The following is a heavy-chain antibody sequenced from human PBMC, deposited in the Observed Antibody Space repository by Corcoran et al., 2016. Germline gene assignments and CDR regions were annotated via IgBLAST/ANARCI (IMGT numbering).Heavy chain of an antibody. CDR1: GFTFSSYW. Sequence: EVQLVESGGGLVQPGGSLRLYCAASGFTFSSYWMSWVRQAPGKGLEWVANIKQDGSEKYYVDSVKGRFTISRDNAKNSLYLQMNSRRAEDTAVYYCATRKKSVNSGYAAYWGQGTLVTGSS. D-gene: IGHD5-12*01. CDR3: ATRKKSVNSGYAAY. CDR2: IKQDGSEK. V-gene: IGHV3-7*01. J-gene: IGHJ4*02.